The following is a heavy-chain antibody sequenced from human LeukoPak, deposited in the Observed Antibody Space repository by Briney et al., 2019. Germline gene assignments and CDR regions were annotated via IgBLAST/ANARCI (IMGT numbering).Heavy chain of an antibody. V-gene: IGHV4-4*02. J-gene: IGHJ2*01. CDR3: ARDPPLNDGYSYRPTVHWYFDL. CDR1: GGSISSSNW. Sequence: PSGTLSLTCAVSGGSISSSNWWSWVRQPPGKGLEWIGEIYHSGSTNYNPSLKSRVTISVDKSKNQFSLKLSSVTAADTAVYYCARDPPLNDGYSYRPTVHWYFDLWGRGTLVTVSS. D-gene: IGHD5-18*01. CDR2: IYHSGST.